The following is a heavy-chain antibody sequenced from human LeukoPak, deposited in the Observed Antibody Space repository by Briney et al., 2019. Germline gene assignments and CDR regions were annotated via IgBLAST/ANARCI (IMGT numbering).Heavy chain of an antibody. J-gene: IGHJ4*02. CDR2: IKQDGSDK. CDR3: ARHSSGSYYTY. CDR1: GFTFSSSW. D-gene: IGHD3-10*01. Sequence: GGSLRLSCAASGFTFSSSWMSWVRHAPGKGLEWVAHIKQDGSDKYYVDSVKGRFTISRDNAKNPLYLQLNSLRVEDTAMYYCARHSSGSYYTYWGQGTLVTVSS. V-gene: IGHV3-7*01.